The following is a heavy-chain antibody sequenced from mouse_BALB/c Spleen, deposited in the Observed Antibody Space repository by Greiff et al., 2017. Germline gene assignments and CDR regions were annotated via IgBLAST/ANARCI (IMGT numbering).Heavy chain of an antibody. J-gene: IGHJ3*01. Sequence: EVQLQQSGPELVKPGASVKMSCKASGYTFTSYVMHWVKQKPGQGLEWIGYINPYNDGTKYNEKFKGKATLTSDKSSSTAYMELSSLTSEDSAVYYCARSLAYYGSSVFAYWGQGTLVTVSA. CDR1: GYTFTSYV. V-gene: IGHV1-14*01. D-gene: IGHD1-1*01. CDR3: ARSLAYYGSSVFAY. CDR2: INPYNDGT.